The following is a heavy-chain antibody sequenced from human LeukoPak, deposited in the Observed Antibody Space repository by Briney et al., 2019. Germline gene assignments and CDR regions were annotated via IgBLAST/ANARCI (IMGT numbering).Heavy chain of an antibody. CDR2: IVPILGTA. CDR3: ARVPQGSSWPHYFDY. J-gene: IGHJ4*02. Sequence: VASVKVSCKASGGTFSTYAISWVRQAPGQGLEWVGRIVPILGTANYTQNFQGRVTITAARSTPTAYMELSSLRSEDTAVYYCARVPQGSSWPHYFDYWGQGTLVTVSS. V-gene: IGHV1-69*04. CDR1: GGTFSTYA. D-gene: IGHD6-13*01.